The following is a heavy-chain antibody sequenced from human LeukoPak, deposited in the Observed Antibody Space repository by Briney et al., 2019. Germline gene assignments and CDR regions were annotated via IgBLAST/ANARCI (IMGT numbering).Heavy chain of an antibody. J-gene: IGHJ4*02. D-gene: IGHD4-11*01. CDR3: ARGSRNYNNYEGADY. Sequence: TETLSLTCAVYGGAFSGYYWSWIRQPPGKGLEWIGEINHSGDTKYNPSLKSRVSMSVDVSKDQFSLKLTSLTAADTAVYYCARGSRNYNNYEGADYWGQGTLVTVSS. V-gene: IGHV4-34*01. CDR1: GGAFSGYY. CDR2: INHSGDT.